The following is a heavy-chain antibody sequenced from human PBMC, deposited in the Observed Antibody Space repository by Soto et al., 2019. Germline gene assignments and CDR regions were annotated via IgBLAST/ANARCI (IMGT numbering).Heavy chain of an antibody. CDR2: IDPSDSYT. V-gene: IGHV5-10-1*01. D-gene: IGHD3-16*02. CDR3: ETPNYVWGSYRYKRSHPYYYGLAV. J-gene: IGHJ6*02. CDR1: GYSFTSYW. Sequence: GGSLQISCKGSGYSFTSYWISWVRQMPGKGLEWMGRIDPSDSYTNYSPSFQGHVTISADKSISTAYLQWSSLKASDTAMYYCETPNYVWGSYRYKRSHPYYYGLAVWGQGTPVTAS.